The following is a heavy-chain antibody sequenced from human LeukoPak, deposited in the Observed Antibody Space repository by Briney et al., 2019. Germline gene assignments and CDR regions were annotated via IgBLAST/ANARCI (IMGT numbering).Heavy chain of an antibody. J-gene: IGHJ4*02. CDR1: AFTFSSYW. Sequence: GGSLRLSCSASAFTFSSYWMTWVRQAPGKGLEWVATIKEDGNDKYYVDSVKGRFTISRDNSNNTLYLQMNSLRAEDTAEYYCAKDLSGSGSYYPLDYWGQGTLVTVSS. CDR3: AKDLSGSGSYYPLDY. V-gene: IGHV3-7*05. D-gene: IGHD3-10*01. CDR2: IKEDGNDK.